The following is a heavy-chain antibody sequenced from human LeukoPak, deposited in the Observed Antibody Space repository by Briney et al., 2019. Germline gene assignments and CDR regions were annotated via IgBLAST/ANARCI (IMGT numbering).Heavy chain of an antibody. CDR1: GYTFTDYY. V-gene: IGHV1-2*02. CDR2: INPNSGDT. J-gene: IGHJ4*02. D-gene: IGHD1-14*01. Sequence: ASVKVSCKASGYTFTDYYLHWVRQAPGQGLGWMGWINPNSGDTSYAQKFQGRVTLTRDTSISTAYMELSRLTSDDTALYYCARDGNFDNWGRGTLVTVSP. CDR3: ARDGNFDN.